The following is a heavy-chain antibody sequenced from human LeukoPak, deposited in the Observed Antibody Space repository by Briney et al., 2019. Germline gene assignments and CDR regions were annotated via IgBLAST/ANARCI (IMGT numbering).Heavy chain of an antibody. J-gene: IGHJ4*02. CDR1: GGSFSGHY. CDR3: ARHYVTGVARGYSDY. D-gene: IGHD3-10*02. CDR2: INHSGST. V-gene: IGHV4-34*01. Sequence: PSETLSLTCAVYGGSFSGHYWSWIRQPPGKGLEWIGEINHSGSTNYNPSLKSRVTISVDTSKNQFSLKLNSVSAADTAVYYCARHYVTGVARGYSDYWGQGTLVTVSS.